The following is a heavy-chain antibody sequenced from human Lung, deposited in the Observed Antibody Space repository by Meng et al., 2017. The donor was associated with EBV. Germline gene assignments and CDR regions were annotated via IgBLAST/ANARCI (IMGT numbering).Heavy chain of an antibody. V-gene: IGHV3-33*01. CDR1: GFSFSSYA. J-gene: IGHJ2*01. CDR3: ARGATSVFDL. Sequence: VQLVESGGGLDKPGGSLRLSRTASGFSFSSYAMHWVRQAPGKGLEWVTIIWYDGSKKHYADSVRGRFTISRDNSKNTLHLQMNSLRVEDTAVYYCARGATSVFDLWGRGTLVTVSS. CDR2: IWYDGSKK.